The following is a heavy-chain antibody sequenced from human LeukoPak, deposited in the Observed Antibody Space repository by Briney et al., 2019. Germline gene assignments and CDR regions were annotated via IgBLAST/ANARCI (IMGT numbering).Heavy chain of an antibody. J-gene: IGHJ4*02. D-gene: IGHD3-16*02. V-gene: IGHV3-7*05. CDR1: GFTFSSYW. CDR3: ARDTREAYYDYVWGSYRYNYFDY. CDR2: IKQDGSEK. Sequence: AGGSLRPSCAASGFTFSSYWMSWVRQAPGKGLEWVANIKQDGSEKYYVDSVKGRFTISRDNAKNSLYLQMNSLRAEDTAVYYCARDTREAYYDYVWGSYRYNYFDYWGQGTLVTVSS.